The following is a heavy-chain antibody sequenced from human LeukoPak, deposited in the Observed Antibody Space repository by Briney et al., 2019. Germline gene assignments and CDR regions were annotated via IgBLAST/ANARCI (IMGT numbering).Heavy chain of an antibody. CDR1: GYTFTGYY. CDR3: ARAHRIIAVAGTGGIDP. CDR2: INPNSGGT. V-gene: IGHV1-2*02. D-gene: IGHD6-19*01. J-gene: IGHJ5*02. Sequence: ASVKVSCKASGYTFTGYYMHWVRQAPGQGLEWMGWINPNSGGTNYAQKFQGRVTMTRDTSISTAYMELSRLRSDDTAVYYCARAHRIIAVAGTGGIDPWGQGTLVTVSS.